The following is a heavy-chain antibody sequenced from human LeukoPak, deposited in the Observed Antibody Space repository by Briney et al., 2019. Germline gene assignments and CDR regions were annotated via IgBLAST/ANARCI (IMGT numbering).Heavy chain of an antibody. CDR3: ARGRDFWSGYSFDY. Sequence: SETLSLTCTVSGGSISTYYWSWARQPPGKGLEWIGYVYYSGSTEYNPSLKSRVIVSIDTSKIQFSLQLNSMTAADTAVYYCARGRDFWSGYSFDYWGQGTLVTVSS. D-gene: IGHD3-3*01. CDR2: VYYSGST. V-gene: IGHV4-59*01. CDR1: GGSISTYY. J-gene: IGHJ4*02.